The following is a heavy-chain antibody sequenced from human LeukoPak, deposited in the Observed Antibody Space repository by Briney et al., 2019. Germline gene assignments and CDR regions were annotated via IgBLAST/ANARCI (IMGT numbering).Heavy chain of an antibody. Sequence: AASVKVSCKASGYTFTGYSIHWVRQAPGQGLEWMGWINPNNGVTNYAQKLQGRVTMTTDTSTSTAYMELRSLRSDDTAVYYCARDSGYDFGRDYFDYWGQGTLVTVSS. CDR1: GYTFTGYS. V-gene: IGHV1-18*04. CDR3: ARDSGYDFGRDYFDY. J-gene: IGHJ4*02. CDR2: INPNNGVT. D-gene: IGHD5-12*01.